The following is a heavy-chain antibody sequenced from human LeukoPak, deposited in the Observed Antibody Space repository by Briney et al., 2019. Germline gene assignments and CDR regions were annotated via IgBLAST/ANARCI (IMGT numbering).Heavy chain of an antibody. Sequence: ASVKVSCKASGGTFSSYAINWVRQAPGQGLEWMGRIIPILGVANYAQKFQGRVTITADKSTSTAYMELSSLRSEDTAVYYCALTRQGSGDAFDIWGQGTMVTVSS. J-gene: IGHJ3*02. CDR2: IIPILGVA. CDR3: ALTRQGSGDAFDI. CDR1: GGTFSSYA. D-gene: IGHD1-14*01. V-gene: IGHV1-69*04.